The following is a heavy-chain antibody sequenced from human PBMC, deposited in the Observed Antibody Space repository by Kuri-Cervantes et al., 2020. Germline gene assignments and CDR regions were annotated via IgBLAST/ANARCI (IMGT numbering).Heavy chain of an antibody. CDR1: GFTVSSNY. D-gene: IGHD3-22*01. Sequence: GESLKISCAASGFTVSSNYMSWVRQAPGKGLEWVSVIYSGGSTYYADSVKGRFTISRDNSKNTLYLQMNSLRAEDTAVYYCARDTYYYDSSGYSFDYWGQGTLVTVSS. J-gene: IGHJ4*02. CDR3: ARDTYYYDSSGYSFDY. V-gene: IGHV3-66*02. CDR2: IYSGGST.